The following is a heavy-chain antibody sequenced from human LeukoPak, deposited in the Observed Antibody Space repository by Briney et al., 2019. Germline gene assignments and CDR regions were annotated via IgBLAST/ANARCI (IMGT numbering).Heavy chain of an antibody. V-gene: IGHV3-74*01. CDR1: GFTFSSYW. CDR3: AREDYYDSSGYSV. J-gene: IGHJ4*02. D-gene: IGHD3-22*01. CDR2: INTGGSST. Sequence: GGSLRLSCAASGFTFSSYWMHWVRHAPGEGLVWVSRINTGGSSTSYADSVMGRFTISRDNAKNTLYLQMNSLRAEDTAVYYCAREDYYDSSGYSVWGQGTLVTVSS.